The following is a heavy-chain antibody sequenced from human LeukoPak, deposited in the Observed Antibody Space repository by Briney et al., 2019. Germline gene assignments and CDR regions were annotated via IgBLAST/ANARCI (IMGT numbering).Heavy chain of an antibody. Sequence: GGSLRLSCAASGFTFSSYWMSWVRQAPGKGLEWVASIKQDGSEKYYVDSVKGRFTISRDNAKNSLHLQMNSLRAEDTAVYYCARLSDSSGTPRSDYWGQGTLVTVSS. CDR1: GFTFSSYW. CDR2: IKQDGSEK. V-gene: IGHV3-7*03. D-gene: IGHD3-22*01. J-gene: IGHJ4*02. CDR3: ARLSDSSGTPRSDY.